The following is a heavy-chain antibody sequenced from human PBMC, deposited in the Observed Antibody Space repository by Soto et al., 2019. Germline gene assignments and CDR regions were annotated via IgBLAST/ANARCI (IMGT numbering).Heavy chain of an antibody. J-gene: IGHJ4*02. CDR1: GYTFTSYG. D-gene: IGHD1-1*01. CDR3: ATVKGYPPLYYFDY. CDR2: ISAYNGNT. V-gene: IGHV1-18*01. Sequence: ASVKVSCKASGYTFTSYGISWVRQAPGQGLEWMGWISAYNGNTNYAQKLQGRVTMTTDTSTSTAYMELRSLRSDDTAVYYCATVKGYPPLYYFDYWGQGTLVTVSS.